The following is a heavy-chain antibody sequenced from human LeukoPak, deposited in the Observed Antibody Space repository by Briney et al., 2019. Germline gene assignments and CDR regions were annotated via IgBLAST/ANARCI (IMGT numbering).Heavy chain of an antibody. CDR1: GYTFTAYN. V-gene: IGHV1-69*06. CDR2: IIPIFGTA. Sequence: SVKVSCKASGYTFTAYNVHWVRQAPGQGLEWMGGIIPIFGTANYAQKFQGRVTMTEDTSTDTAYMELGSLRSEDTAVYYCATRLRYYYDRDYWGQGTLVTVSS. CDR3: ATRLRYYYDRDY. D-gene: IGHD3-22*01. J-gene: IGHJ4*02.